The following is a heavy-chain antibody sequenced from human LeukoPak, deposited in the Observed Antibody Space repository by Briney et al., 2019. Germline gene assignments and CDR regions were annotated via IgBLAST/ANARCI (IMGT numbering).Heavy chain of an antibody. CDR2: INPNSGGT. D-gene: IGHD1-26*01. V-gene: IGHV1-2*02. CDR1: GYTFTGYY. Sequence: ASVKVSCKASGYTFTGYYMHWVRQAPGQGLEWMGWINPNSGGTNYAQKFQGRVTMTTDTSTSTAYMELRSLRSDDTAVYYCARDRDSGSYYGSGYWGQGTLVTVSS. J-gene: IGHJ4*02. CDR3: ARDRDSGSYYGSGY.